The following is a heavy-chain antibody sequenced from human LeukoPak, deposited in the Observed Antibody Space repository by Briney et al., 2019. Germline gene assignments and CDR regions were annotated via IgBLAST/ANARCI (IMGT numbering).Heavy chain of an antibody. D-gene: IGHD6-13*01. CDR2: TSGSGGST. V-gene: IGHV3-23*01. J-gene: IGHJ4*02. Sequence: PGGSLRLSCAASGFTFSSYAMSWIRQAPGKGLEWVSATSGSGGSTYYADSVKGRFTISRDNSKNTLYLQMNSLRAEDTAVYYCAKRAAAQWYYSDYWGQGTLVTVSS. CDR3: AKRAAAQWYYSDY. CDR1: GFTFSSYA.